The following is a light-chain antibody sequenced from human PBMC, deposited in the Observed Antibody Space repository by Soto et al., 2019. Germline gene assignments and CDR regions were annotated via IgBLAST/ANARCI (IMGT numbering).Light chain of an antibody. V-gene: IGKV1-5*01. Sequence: DLQKTQPRPTLLASVPPTAARPCRASQSISNRLAWYQQKPGKAPKVLIYDASSLESGVPSRFSGSGSATEFILTISSLQPDDFATYHCQHYGGVWTFGQGTKV. J-gene: IGKJ1*01. CDR2: DAS. CDR1: QSISNR. CDR3: QHYGGVWT.